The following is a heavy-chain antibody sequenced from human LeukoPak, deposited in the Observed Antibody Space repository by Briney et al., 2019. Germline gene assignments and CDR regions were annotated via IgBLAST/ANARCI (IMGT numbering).Heavy chain of an antibody. J-gene: IGHJ4*02. CDR3: ARVVSSRGFDY. D-gene: IGHD6-13*01. Sequence: SETLSLTCTVSGGSISGYYWSWIRQPPGKGLEWIGYIYYSGSTNYNPSLKSRVTISVDTSKNQFSLKLSSVTAADTAVYYCARVVSSRGFDYWGQGTLVTVSS. CDR2: IYYSGST. CDR1: GGSISGYY. V-gene: IGHV4-59*08.